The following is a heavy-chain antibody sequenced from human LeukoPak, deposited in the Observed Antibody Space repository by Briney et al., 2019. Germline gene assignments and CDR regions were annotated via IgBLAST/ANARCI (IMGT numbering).Heavy chain of an antibody. CDR3: ARGRWGSGAFDI. D-gene: IGHD7-27*01. CDR2: INHSGST. Sequence: SETLSLTXAVYGGSFSGYYWSWIRQPPGKGLEWIGEINHSGSTNYNPSLKSRVTISVDTSKNQFSLKLSSVTAADTAVYYCARGRWGSGAFDIWGQGTMVTVSS. CDR1: GGSFSGYY. J-gene: IGHJ3*02. V-gene: IGHV4-34*01.